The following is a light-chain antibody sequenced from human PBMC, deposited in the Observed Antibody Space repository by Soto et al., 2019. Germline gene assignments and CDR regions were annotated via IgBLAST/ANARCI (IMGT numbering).Light chain of an antibody. CDR1: XXNIGAGYD. Sequence: QSVLTQPPSVSGAPGQRVTISCTGXXXNIGAGYDVHWYQQLPGTAPKLLIYGNSNRPSGVPDRFSGSKSGTSASLAITGLQAEDEADYYCQSYDSSLSAWVFGGGTKLTVL. CDR3: QSYDSSLSAWV. J-gene: IGLJ3*02. CDR2: GNS. V-gene: IGLV1-40*01.